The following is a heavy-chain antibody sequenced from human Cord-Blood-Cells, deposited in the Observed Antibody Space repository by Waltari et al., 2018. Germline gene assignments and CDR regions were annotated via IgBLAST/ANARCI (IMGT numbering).Heavy chain of an antibody. J-gene: IGHJ6*03. CDR3: ATDQIAARPGYYYYYYMDV. Sequence: QVQLVQSGAEVKKLGASVKVSCKVSGYTLPELSMHWVRQSPGKGLEWMGGFGPEDGETSYAQKFQGRVTMTEDTSTDTADMELSSLRSEDTAVDYCATDQIAARPGYYYYYYMDVWGKGTTVTVSS. D-gene: IGHD6-6*01. V-gene: IGHV1-24*01. CDR2: FGPEDGET. CDR1: GYTLPELS.